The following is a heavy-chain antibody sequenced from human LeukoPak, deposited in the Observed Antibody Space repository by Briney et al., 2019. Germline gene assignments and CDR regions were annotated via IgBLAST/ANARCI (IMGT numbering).Heavy chain of an antibody. D-gene: IGHD6-13*01. CDR3: ARVVAAVGSDYFDC. V-gene: IGHV3-21*04. CDR1: GFTFSSYS. Sequence: GGSLRLSCAVSGFTFSSYSMNWVRQAPGKGLEWVSSISSSSTYIYYADSVKGRFTISRDNAKNSLYLQMNSLRAEDTAVYYCARVVAAVGSDYFDCWGQGTQVTVSS. J-gene: IGHJ4*02. CDR2: ISSSSTYI.